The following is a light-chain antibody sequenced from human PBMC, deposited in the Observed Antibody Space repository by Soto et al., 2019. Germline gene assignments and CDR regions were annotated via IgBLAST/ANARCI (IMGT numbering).Light chain of an antibody. Sequence: EIVLTQSPATVSLSPGERATLSCRASQSVSIYLAWYQQKPGQAPRLLIYDASNRASDIPARFSGSGSETDFTLTISSLEPEDFAIYYCHQRQSWPRTFGQGTKVDI. J-gene: IGKJ1*01. CDR3: HQRQSWPRT. CDR2: DAS. V-gene: IGKV3-11*01. CDR1: QSVSIY.